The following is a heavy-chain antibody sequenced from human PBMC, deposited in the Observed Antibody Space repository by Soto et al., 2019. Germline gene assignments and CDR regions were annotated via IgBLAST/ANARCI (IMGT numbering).Heavy chain of an antibody. CDR3: ARSLTGTYYYYGMDV. CDR2: IIPIFGTA. J-gene: IGHJ6*02. V-gene: IGHV1-69*13. D-gene: IGHD1-20*01. CDR1: GGTFSSYA. Sequence: SVRVSCKASGGTFSSYAISWVRQAPGQGLEWMGGIIPIFGTANYAQKFQGRVTITADESTSTAYMELSSLRSGDTAVYYCARSLTGTYYYYGMDVWGQGTTVTVSS.